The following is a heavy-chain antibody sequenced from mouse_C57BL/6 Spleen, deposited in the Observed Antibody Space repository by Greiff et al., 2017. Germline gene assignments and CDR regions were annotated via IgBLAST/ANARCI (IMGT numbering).Heavy chain of an antibody. Sequence: VQLQQPGAELVMPGASVKLSCKASGYTFTSYWMHWVKQRPGQGLEWIGEIDPSDSYTNYNQNFKGKSTLTVDKSSSTAYMQRSSLTSEDSAVYYCASRGYGSSYWYFDVWGTGTTVTVSS. CDR1: GYTFTSYW. CDR3: ASRGYGSSYWYFDV. CDR2: IDPSDSYT. J-gene: IGHJ1*03. V-gene: IGHV1-69*01. D-gene: IGHD1-1*01.